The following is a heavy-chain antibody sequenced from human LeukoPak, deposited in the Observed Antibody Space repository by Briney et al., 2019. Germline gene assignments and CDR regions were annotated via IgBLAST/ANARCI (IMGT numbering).Heavy chain of an antibody. J-gene: IGHJ3*02. Sequence: PSETLSLTCTGGSISSSNYYWGWIRQPPGKGLEWIGSIYYSGSTYYNPSLKSRLTTSVDTSKNQFSLKLSSVTAADTAVYYCARRGIGYCSSTSCPNAFDIWGQGTMVTVSS. CDR2: IYYSGST. CDR3: ARRGIGYCSSTSCPNAFDI. CDR1: GSISSSNYY. D-gene: IGHD2-2*01. V-gene: IGHV4-39*01.